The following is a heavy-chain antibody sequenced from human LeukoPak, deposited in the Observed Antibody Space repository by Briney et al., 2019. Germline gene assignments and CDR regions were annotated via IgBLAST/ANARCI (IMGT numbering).Heavy chain of an antibody. J-gene: IGHJ3*02. CDR2: IKEDGSEK. CDR1: GFTFKNYW. Sequence: GESLRISCAASGFTFKNYWMTWVRQVPGKWLEWVARIKEDGSEKYHVDSVEGRFTISRDNAKSSLYLQMNSLRAEDTAVYYCARVGKLVVGNDITQSAFDIWGQGTMVTVSS. V-gene: IGHV3-7*03. CDR3: ARVGKLVVGNDITQSAFDI. D-gene: IGHD3-22*01.